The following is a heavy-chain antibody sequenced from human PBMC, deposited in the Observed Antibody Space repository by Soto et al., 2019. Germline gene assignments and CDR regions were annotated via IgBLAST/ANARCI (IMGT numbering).Heavy chain of an antibody. Sequence: SETLSLTCTVSGGSISSYYWSWIRQPPGKGLEWIGYIYYSGSTNYNPSLKSRVTISVDTSKNQFSLKLSSVTAADTAVYYCATDRYSGSYPSYYYYGMDVWGQGTTVTVS. CDR1: GGSISSYY. D-gene: IGHD1-26*01. V-gene: IGHV4-59*01. CDR2: IYYSGST. CDR3: ATDRYSGSYPSYYYYGMDV. J-gene: IGHJ6*02.